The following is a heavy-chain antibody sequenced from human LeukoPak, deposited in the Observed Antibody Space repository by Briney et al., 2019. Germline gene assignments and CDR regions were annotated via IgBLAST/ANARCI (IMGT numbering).Heavy chain of an antibody. CDR2: IKHDGSER. J-gene: IGHJ3*02. Sequence: GGSLRLSCTASGFIFRSFYMSWVRQAPGRGLEWVANIKHDGSERDYVDSLRGRFTISRDNAKNSLYLQMNSLRAEDTAIYYCARYCSSSRCHDAFDIWGQGTMVTVSS. CDR3: ARYCSSSRCHDAFDI. V-gene: IGHV3-7*01. D-gene: IGHD2-2*01. CDR1: GFIFRSFY.